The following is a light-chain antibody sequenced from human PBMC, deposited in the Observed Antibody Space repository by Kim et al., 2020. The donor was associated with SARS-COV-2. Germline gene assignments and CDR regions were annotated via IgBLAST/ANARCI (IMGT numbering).Light chain of an antibody. CDR1: NSNIGSNT. V-gene: IGLV1-44*01. CDR2: SNN. Sequence: QRVPISCSGTNSNIGSNTVNWYQQLPGTAPKLLIYSNNPRPSGVPDRFSGSKSGTSASLAISGLQSEDGADYYCAAWDDSLNGHVVLGGGTQLTVL. CDR3: AAWDDSLNGHVV. J-gene: IGLJ2*01.